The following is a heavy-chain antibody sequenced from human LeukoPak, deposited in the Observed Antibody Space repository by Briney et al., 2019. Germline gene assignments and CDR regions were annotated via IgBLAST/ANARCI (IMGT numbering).Heavy chain of an antibody. V-gene: IGHV4-4*08. J-gene: IGHJ5*02. CDR1: GGSISSYY. D-gene: IGHD2-2*01. Sequence: PSETLSLTCTVSGGSISSYYWSWIRQSPGKGLEWIGYIYSSGSTNYKSSLKSRVTISVDTSKNQFSLKLSSVTAADTAVYYCAREVLTPADWFDPWGQGTLVTVSS. CDR2: IYSSGST. CDR3: AREVLTPADWFDP.